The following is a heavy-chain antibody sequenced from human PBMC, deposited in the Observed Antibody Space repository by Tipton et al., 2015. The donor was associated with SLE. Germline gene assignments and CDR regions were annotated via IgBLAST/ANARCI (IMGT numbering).Heavy chain of an antibody. V-gene: IGHV4-61*01. CDR3: ARSPFGAFDI. CDR1: GGSVGSKNNF. Sequence: TLSLTCTVSGGSVGSKNNFWSWIRQPPGKGLEWIGYIFHSGITNYNPALKSRVTISVDTSKNQFSLKLSSVTAADTAVYYCARSPFGAFDIWGQGTMVTVSS. D-gene: IGHD3-16*01. CDR2: IFHSGIT. J-gene: IGHJ3*02.